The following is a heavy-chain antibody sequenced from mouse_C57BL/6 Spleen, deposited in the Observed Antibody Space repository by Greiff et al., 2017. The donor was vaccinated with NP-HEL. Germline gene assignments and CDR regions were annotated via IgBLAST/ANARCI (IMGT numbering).Heavy chain of an antibody. CDR1: HYSYPATY. V-gene: IGHV1-42*01. CDR2: INPSTRGI. D-gene: IGHD2-4*01. J-gene: IGHJ4*01. Sequence: EVQLQQSGSELVKPGASVKISRKASHYSYPATYMNWEKPSPTQTLEWLGSINPSTRGITYNQKFNAKATLTVNKASSTAYMQLKRLTSEDSAFYYCARSIYYDYANAMDYWTQGTSVTV. CDR3: ARSIYYDYANAMDY.